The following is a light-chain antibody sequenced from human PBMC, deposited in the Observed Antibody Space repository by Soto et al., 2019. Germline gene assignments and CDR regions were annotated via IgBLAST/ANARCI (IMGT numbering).Light chain of an antibody. Sequence: QSALTQPASVSGSPGQSITIPCTGTSSDVGSYNLVSWYQQHPGKAPKLMIYEVSKRPSGVSNRFSGSKSGNTASLTISGRQAEDESDYYCCSYAGSSTFGVFGGGTQLTVL. CDR3: CSYAGSSTFGV. V-gene: IGLV2-23*02. CDR1: SSDVGSYNL. CDR2: EVS. J-gene: IGLJ3*02.